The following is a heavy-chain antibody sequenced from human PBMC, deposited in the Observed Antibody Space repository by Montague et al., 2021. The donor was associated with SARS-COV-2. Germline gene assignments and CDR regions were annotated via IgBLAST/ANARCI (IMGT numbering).Heavy chain of an antibody. J-gene: IGHJ4*02. CDR3: LNYHGSGSYGDF. V-gene: IGHV3-23*01. Sequence: SRSLSLSASGFTFSTYAMTWVRQAPGKGLEWVSSISASGVRTHYPDSVKGRFTISRDNPKNTLYLQMSSLRAEDTAVYFCLNYHGSGSYGDFWGQGTLVTVSP. CDR1: GFTFSTYA. D-gene: IGHD3-10*01. CDR2: ISASGVRT.